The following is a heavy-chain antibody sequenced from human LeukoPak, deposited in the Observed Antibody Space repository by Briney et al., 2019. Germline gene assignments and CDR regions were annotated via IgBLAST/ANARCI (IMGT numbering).Heavy chain of an antibody. CDR3: AKRSSSSRPGTLPKPYYVAS. CDR2: IIGSGGST. Sequence: GGSLRLSCAASGFIFSTNAMSWVRQAPGKGLEWVSSIIGSGGSTYYADSVKGRFTISRDNSKNTLYLQINSLRAEDTAVYYCAKRSSSSRPGTLPKPYYVASWCQGTLLTVAS. D-gene: IGHD6-6*01. V-gene: IGHV3-23*01. CDR1: GFIFSTNA. J-gene: IGHJ4*02.